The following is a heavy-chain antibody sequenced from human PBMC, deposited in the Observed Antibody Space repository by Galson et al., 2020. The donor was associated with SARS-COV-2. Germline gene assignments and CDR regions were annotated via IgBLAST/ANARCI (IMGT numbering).Heavy chain of an antibody. CDR1: DVSMTSYS. CDR2: ISYSGST. CDR3: ARDPAPLYGDNYYYGMDV. J-gene: IGHJ6*02. Sequence: KTSETLSLTCSVSDVSMTSYSWSWIRQPPGKGLEWIGYISYSGSTNYNPSLRSRVTILVDLSKKQFSLKLSSVTAADTAVYYCARDPAPLYGDNYYYGMDVWGRGTAVIVSS. V-gene: IGHV4-59*01. D-gene: IGHD4-17*01.